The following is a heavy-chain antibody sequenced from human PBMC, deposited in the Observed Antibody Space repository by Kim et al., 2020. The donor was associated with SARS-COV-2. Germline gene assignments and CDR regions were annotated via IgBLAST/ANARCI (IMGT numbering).Heavy chain of an antibody. CDR1: GFSFSSYS. Sequence: GGSLRLSCVASGFSFSSYSMNWVRQAPGKGLEWVSYISYSGNSIYYADSVKGRFTISRDRNSLYLQMNGLRDEDTAVYYCARDREMSKIHFYFDYWGQGALVTVSS. D-gene: IGHD1-26*01. J-gene: IGHJ4*02. V-gene: IGHV3-48*02. CDR3: ARDREMSKIHFYFDY. CDR2: ISYSGNSI.